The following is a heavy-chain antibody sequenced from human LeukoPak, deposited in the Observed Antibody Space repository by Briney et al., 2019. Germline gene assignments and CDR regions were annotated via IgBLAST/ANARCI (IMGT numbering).Heavy chain of an antibody. J-gene: IGHJ6*03. CDR1: GGSISSYY. CDR3: ARVDRERGSGSYSPTYYYYMDV. D-gene: IGHD3-10*01. Sequence: PSETLSLTCTVSGGSISSYYWSWIRQPPGKGLEWIGYIYYSGSTNYNPSLKSRVTISVDTSKNQFSLKLSSVTAADTAVYYCARVDRERGSGSYSPTYYYYMDVWGKGTTVTISS. V-gene: IGHV4-59*01. CDR2: IYYSGST.